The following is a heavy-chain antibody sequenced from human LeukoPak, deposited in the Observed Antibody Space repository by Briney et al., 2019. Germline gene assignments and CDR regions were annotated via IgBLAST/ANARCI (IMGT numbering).Heavy chain of an antibody. CDR2: IYHSGST. CDR1: GGSISSSNW. Sequence: SSETLSLTCAVSGGSISSSNWWSWVRQPPGKGLEWIGEIYHSGSTNYNPSLKSRVTISVDTSKNQFSLKLSSVTAADTAVYYCARGRGDYSSIAGYYMDVWGKGTTVTVSS. J-gene: IGHJ6*03. D-gene: IGHD6-13*01. CDR3: ARGRGDYSSIAGYYMDV. V-gene: IGHV4-4*02.